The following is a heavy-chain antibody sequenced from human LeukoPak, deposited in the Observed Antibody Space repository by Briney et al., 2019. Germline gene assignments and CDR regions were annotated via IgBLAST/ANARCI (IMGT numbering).Heavy chain of an antibody. CDR1: GFTFSSYA. CDR3: AKDVTRLTVTIGWFDP. CDR2: ISGSGGST. J-gene: IGHJ5*02. V-gene: IGHV3-23*01. D-gene: IGHD4-17*01. Sequence: GGSLRLSCAASGFTFSSYAMSWVHQAPGKGLEWVSAISGSGGSTYYADSVKGRFTISRDNSKNTLYLQMNSLRAEDTAVYYCAKDVTRLTVTIGWFDPWGQGTLVTVSS.